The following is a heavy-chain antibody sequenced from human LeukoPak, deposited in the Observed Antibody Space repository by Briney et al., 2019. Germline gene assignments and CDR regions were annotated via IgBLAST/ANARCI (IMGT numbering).Heavy chain of an antibody. CDR2: ISISSSYI. CDR1: VFTLSRYC. V-gene: IGHV3-21*05. CDR3: AKDARPIYDVDIVATINGPLYCYYYYMDV. Sequence: GRTLRLSCAASVFTLSRYCMSCVPHAPGKGLECVSYISISSSYIYYADSVKGRFTISRDNDKISLYLQMNSLRAEEPAVYYCAKDARPIYDVDIVATINGPLYCYYYYMDVWGKGTTVTVSS. J-gene: IGHJ6*03. D-gene: IGHD5-12*01.